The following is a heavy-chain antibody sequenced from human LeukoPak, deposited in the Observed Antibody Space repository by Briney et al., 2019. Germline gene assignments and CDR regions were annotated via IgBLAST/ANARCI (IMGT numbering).Heavy chain of an antibody. CDR2: FDPEDGET. V-gene: IGHV1-24*01. CDR3: AIALDLIFGVINH. J-gene: IGHJ5*02. CDR1: GHTLTELS. D-gene: IGHD3-3*01. Sequence: ASVKVSCKISGHTLTELSMHWVRQAPGEGLEWMGGFDPEDGETIYAQKFQGRVTMTEDTSTDTAYMEVSSLRSEDTAVYYCAIALDLIFGVINHWGQGTLVTVSS.